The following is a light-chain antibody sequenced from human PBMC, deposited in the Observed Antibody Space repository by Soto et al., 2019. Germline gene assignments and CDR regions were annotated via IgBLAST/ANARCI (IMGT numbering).Light chain of an antibody. V-gene: IGLV2-14*01. CDR1: SSDVGGYNY. Sequence: QSALTQPASVSGSPGQSITISCTGTSSDVGGYNYVSWYQQHPGRAPKLMIYDVTYRPSGVSNRFSGSKAGNTASLTISGLQAEDEADYYCNSYTSSSTFLFGGGTKVTVL. J-gene: IGLJ2*01. CDR2: DVT. CDR3: NSYTSSSTFL.